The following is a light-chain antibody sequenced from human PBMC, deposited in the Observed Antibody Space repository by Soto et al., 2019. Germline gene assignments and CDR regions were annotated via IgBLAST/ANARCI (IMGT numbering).Light chain of an antibody. CDR1: SSNIGAGYD. Sequence: VLTQPPSVSGAPGQRVTISCTGSSSNIGAGYDVHWYQQLPRTAPKLLIYGNSNRPSGVPDRFSGSKSGTSASLAITGLQAEDEADYYCQSYDRTLSYVFGTGTKLTVL. CDR3: QSYDRTLSYV. J-gene: IGLJ1*01. V-gene: IGLV1-40*01. CDR2: GNS.